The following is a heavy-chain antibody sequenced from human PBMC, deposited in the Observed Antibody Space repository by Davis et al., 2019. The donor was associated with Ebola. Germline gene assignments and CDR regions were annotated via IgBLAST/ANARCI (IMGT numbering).Heavy chain of an antibody. D-gene: IGHD6-13*01. J-gene: IGHJ4*02. CDR3: AKVKSTAAALFDY. V-gene: IGHV3-30*02. Sequence: PGGSLRLSCAASGFTFSSYGMHWVRQAPGKGLEWVAVIWYDGSNKYYADSVKGRFTISRDNSKNTLYLQMNSLRAEDTAVYYCAKVKSTAAALFDYWGQGTLVTVSS. CDR1: GFTFSSYG. CDR2: IWYDGSNK.